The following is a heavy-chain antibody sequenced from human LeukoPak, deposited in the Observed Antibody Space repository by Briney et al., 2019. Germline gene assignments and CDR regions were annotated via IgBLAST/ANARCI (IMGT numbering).Heavy chain of an antibody. CDR3: AREWAAAGTLDY. D-gene: IGHD6-13*01. CDR2: INAGNGNT. CDR1: GYTFTSYA. V-gene: IGHV1-3*01. J-gene: IGHJ4*02. Sequence: GASVKVSCKASGYTFTSYAMHWVRQAPGQRLEWMGWINAGNGNTKYSQKFQGRVTITRDTSASTAYMELSSLRSEDTAVYYCAREWAAAGTLDYWGQGTLVTVSS.